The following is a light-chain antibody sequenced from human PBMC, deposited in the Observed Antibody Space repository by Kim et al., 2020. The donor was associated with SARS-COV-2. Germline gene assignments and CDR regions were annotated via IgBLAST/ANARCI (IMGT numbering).Light chain of an antibody. V-gene: IGKV1-27*01. CDR3: QKYNTVPLT. CDR2: AAT. J-gene: IGKJ4*01. Sequence: TSVGASVTITCRASQDIGNYLAWYQQKPGKVPKLLIYAATTLQSGVPSRFSGSGSVTDFTLTISSLQPEDVATYYCQKYNTVPLTFGGGTKVDIK. CDR1: QDIGNY.